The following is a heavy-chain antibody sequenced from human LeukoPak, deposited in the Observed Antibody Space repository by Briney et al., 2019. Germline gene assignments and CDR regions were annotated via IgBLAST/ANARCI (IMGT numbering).Heavy chain of an antibody. CDR1: GYTFTASG. Sequence: EASVKVSCKASGYTFTASGLCGVRQAPGQGLEWMGWINPYNEITDYAQTIKGRVTMTTDTSTSTDYMELRSLRSDDTAVYYCTRLFGELLLPSDHFYDMDVWGKGTAVTVSS. V-gene: IGHV1-18*01. CDR3: TRLFGELLLPSDHFYDMDV. J-gene: IGHJ6*03. D-gene: IGHD3-10*02. CDR2: INPYNEIT.